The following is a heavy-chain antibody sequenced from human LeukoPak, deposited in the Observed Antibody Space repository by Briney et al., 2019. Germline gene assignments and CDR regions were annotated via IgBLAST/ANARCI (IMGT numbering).Heavy chain of an antibody. CDR3: AVGATADY. J-gene: IGHJ4*02. V-gene: IGHV4-34*01. D-gene: IGHD1-26*01. CDR2: INHSGST. Sequence: SETLSLACAVYGGSFSGYYWSWIRQPPGKGLEWIGEINHSGSTNYNPSLKSRFTISVDTSKNQFSLKLSSVTAADTAVYYCAVGATADYWGQGTLVTVYS. CDR1: GGSFSGYY.